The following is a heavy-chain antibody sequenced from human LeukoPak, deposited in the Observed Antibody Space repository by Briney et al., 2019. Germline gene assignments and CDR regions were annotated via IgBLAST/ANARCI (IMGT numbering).Heavy chain of an antibody. CDR2: INPNSGGT. Sequence: RVASVKVSCKASGYTFTGYYMHWVRQAPGQGLEWMGWINPNSGGTNYAQKFQGWVTMTRDTSISTAYMELSRLRSDDTAVYYCARSPVEMATIWFSGYYYYGMDVWGQGTTVTVSS. J-gene: IGHJ6*02. CDR3: ARSPVEMATIWFSGYYYYGMDV. CDR1: GYTFTGYY. D-gene: IGHD5-24*01. V-gene: IGHV1-2*04.